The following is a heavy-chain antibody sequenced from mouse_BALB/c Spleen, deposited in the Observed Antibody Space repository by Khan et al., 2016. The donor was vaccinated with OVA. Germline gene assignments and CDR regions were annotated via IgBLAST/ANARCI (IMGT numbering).Heavy chain of an antibody. CDR1: GFSLTSYG. CDR2: IWAGGST. V-gene: IGHV2-9*02. D-gene: IGHD1-1*01. CDR3: ARAFYYGAWFAY. J-gene: IGHJ3*01. Sequence: QVQLKESGPGLVAPSQTLSITCTVSGFSLTSYGVHWVRQPPGKGLEWLGVIWAGGSTNYNSALMSRLSISKDNSKSQVFLKMNSLQTDDAGMYYCARAFYYGAWFAYWGQGTLVTVSA.